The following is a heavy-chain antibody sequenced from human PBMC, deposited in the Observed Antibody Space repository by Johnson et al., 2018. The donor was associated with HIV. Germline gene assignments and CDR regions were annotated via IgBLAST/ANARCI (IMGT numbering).Heavy chain of an antibody. V-gene: IGHV3-30*03. CDR2: ISYDGSNK. CDR1: GFTFSSYG. CDR3: ARGLTYYYGSGSYPSGLDAFDI. J-gene: IGHJ3*02. Sequence: QVQLVESGGGVVQPGRSLRLSCAASGFTFSSYGMHWVRQAPGKGLEWVAVISYDGSNKYYADSVKGRFTISRDNAKDSLYLQMNSLRAEDTALYYCARGLTYYYGSGSYPSGLDAFDIWGQGTMVTVSS. D-gene: IGHD3-10*01.